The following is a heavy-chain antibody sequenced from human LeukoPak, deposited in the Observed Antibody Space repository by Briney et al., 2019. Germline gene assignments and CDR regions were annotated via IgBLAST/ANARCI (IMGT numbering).Heavy chain of an antibody. CDR1: GGSICSYY. V-gene: IGHV4-4*07. Sequence: SETLSLTCTVSGGSICSYYWSWIRQPAGKGLEWIGRIYTSGSTNYNPSLKSRVTMSVDTSKNQFSLKLSSVTAADTAVYYCARDDIVVVPAAMTLAAFDIWGQGTMVTVSS. CDR3: ARDDIVVVPAAMTLAAFDI. J-gene: IGHJ3*02. CDR2: IYTSGST. D-gene: IGHD2-2*01.